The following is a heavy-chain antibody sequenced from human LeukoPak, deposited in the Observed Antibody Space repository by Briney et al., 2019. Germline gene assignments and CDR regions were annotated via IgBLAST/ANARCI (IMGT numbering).Heavy chain of an antibody. CDR1: GFTFSSYG. D-gene: IGHD3-10*01. CDR2: ISYDGSNK. Sequence: GGSLRLSRAASGFTFSSYGMHWVRQAPGKGLEWVAVISYDGSNKYYADSVKGRFTISRDNSKNTLYLQMNSLRAEDTAVYYCAKDSFYGSGSYLYYYYGMDVWGQGTTVTVSS. CDR3: AKDSFYGSGSYLYYYYGMDV. V-gene: IGHV3-30*18. J-gene: IGHJ6*02.